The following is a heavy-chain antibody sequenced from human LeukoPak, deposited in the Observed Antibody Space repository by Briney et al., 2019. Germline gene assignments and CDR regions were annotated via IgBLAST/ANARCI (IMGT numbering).Heavy chain of an antibody. V-gene: IGHV1-69*06. CDR3: ARVETYYDFWSGYFSQYYYYMDV. CDR2: IIPIFGTA. CDR1: GYTLAELS. J-gene: IGHJ6*03. D-gene: IGHD3-3*01. Sequence: SVKVSCKVSGYTLAELSMHWVRQAPGRGLEWMGGIIPIFGTANYAQKFQGRVTITADKSTSTAYMELSSLRSEDTAVYYCARVETYYDFWSGYFSQYYYYMDVWGKGTTVTVSS.